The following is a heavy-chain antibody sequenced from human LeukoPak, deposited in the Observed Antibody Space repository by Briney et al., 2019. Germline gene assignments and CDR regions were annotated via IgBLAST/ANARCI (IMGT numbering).Heavy chain of an antibody. CDR3: ARRAGRFGELLMFFYFDY. J-gene: IGHJ4*02. V-gene: IGHV4-4*02. D-gene: IGHD3-10*01. CDR1: SGSISSSNW. Sequence: SGTLSLTCAVSSGSISSSNWWSWVRQPPGKGLEWIGEIYHSGSTNYNPSLKSRVTISVDKSKNQFSLKLSSVTAADTAVYYCARRAGRFGELLMFFYFDYWGQGTLVTVSS. CDR2: IYHSGST.